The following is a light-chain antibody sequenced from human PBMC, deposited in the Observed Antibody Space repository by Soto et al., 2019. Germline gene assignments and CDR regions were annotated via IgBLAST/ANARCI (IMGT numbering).Light chain of an antibody. V-gene: IGLV1-40*01. J-gene: IGLJ3*02. CDR3: HSYDRSLSGSV. CDR2: GNN. CDR1: SSNIGAGFD. Sequence: QLVLTQPPSVSGDPGQRVTIACSGGSSNIGAGFDVHWYQQLPETPPKLLIYGNNIRPSGVPDRFSGSKSGTSASLAITGLQTDDEADYYCHSYDRSLSGSVFGGGTKLTVL.